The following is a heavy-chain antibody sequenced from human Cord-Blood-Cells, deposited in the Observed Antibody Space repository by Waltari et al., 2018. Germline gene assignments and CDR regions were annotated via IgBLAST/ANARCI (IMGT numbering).Heavy chain of an antibody. Sequence: EVQLVESGGGLVQPGGSLKLSCAASGFTFSGSAMHWVRQGSGKGLEWVCRIRNKANSYATAYAASVKGRFTISRDDSKNTAYLQMNSLKTEDTAVYYCTWLGEGRDAFDIWGQGTMVTVSS. D-gene: IGHD3-16*01. CDR1: GFTFSGSA. J-gene: IGHJ3*02. CDR2: IRNKANSYAT. V-gene: IGHV3-73*02. CDR3: TWLGEGRDAFDI.